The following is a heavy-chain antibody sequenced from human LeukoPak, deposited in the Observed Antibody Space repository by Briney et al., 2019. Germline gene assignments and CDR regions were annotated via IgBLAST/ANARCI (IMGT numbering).Heavy chain of an antibody. CDR3: ARVYSIGWYPYYFDY. CDR1: GGSISSGDYY. Sequence: PSQTLSLTCTVSGGSISSGDYYWSWIRQPPGKGLEWIGYIYYSGSTYYNPSLKSRVTISVDTSKNQFSLKLSSVTAADTAVYYCARVYSIGWYPYYFDYWGQGTLVTVSS. V-gene: IGHV4-30-4*01. J-gene: IGHJ4*02. CDR2: IYYSGST. D-gene: IGHD6-19*01.